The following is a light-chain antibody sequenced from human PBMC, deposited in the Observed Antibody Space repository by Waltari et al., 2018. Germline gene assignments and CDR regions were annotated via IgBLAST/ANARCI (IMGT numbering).Light chain of an antibody. J-gene: IGKJ2*01. CDR1: QGIRSY. V-gene: IGKV1-8*01. CDR2: AAS. CDR3: QQYYSYPYT. Sequence: AIRMTQSPSSLSASTGDRVTITCRASQGIRSYLAWYQQKPGKAPKLLSYAASTWQSGVPSRFSGSGSGTDFTLTISCLQSEDFATYYCQQYYSYPYTFGQGTKLEIK.